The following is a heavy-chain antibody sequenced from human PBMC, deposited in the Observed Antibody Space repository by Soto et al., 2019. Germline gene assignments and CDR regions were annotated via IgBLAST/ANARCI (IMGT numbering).Heavy chain of an antibody. V-gene: IGHV3-23*01. Sequence: EVQLLEPGGGLVQPGGSLRLSCAASGFTFSSYAMSWVRQAPGKGLEWVSAISNSGGNTYYKDSVKGRFTTSRDNSKNTLYLQMNSLRAEDTAVYFCAKDDVAYSSSRGRLGSFDPWGQGTLVTVSS. CDR2: ISNSGGNT. J-gene: IGHJ5*02. D-gene: IGHD6-19*01. CDR1: GFTFSSYA. CDR3: AKDDVAYSSSRGRLGSFDP.